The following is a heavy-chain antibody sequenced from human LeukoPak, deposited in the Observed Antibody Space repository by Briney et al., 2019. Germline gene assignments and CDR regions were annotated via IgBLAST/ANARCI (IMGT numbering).Heavy chain of an antibody. V-gene: IGHV4-4*07. Sequence: PSETLSLTCTVSGGSISSYYWSWIRQPPGKGLEWIGRIYTSGSTNYNPSLKSRVTMSVDTSKNQFSLKLSSVTAADTAVYYCARAVAAGTSGWFDPWGQGTLVTVSS. D-gene: IGHD6-13*01. CDR1: GGSISSYY. CDR3: ARAVAAGTSGWFDP. J-gene: IGHJ5*02. CDR2: IYTSGST.